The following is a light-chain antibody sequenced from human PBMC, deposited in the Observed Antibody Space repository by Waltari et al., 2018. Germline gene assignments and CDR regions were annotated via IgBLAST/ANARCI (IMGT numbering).Light chain of an antibody. CDR3: QSADSSDDVVI. Sequence: SYEVTQPPSVSVSPGQTARITCSGDVLAKQDGYWYQQKPGQAPGLVIYKDSERPSGIPERFSGSSSGTTVTLTISGVQAEDEADYYCQSADSSDDVVIFGGGTKLTVL. V-gene: IGLV3-25*03. CDR2: KDS. CDR1: VLAKQD. J-gene: IGLJ2*01.